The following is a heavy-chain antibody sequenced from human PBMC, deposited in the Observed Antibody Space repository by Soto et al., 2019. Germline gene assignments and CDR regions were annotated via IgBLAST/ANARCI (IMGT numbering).Heavy chain of an antibody. CDR1: GGTFSSYT. V-gene: IGHV1-69*04. D-gene: IGHD2-2*01. CDR3: AREGVVVPAAMPGYYYYYGMDV. CDR2: IIPILGIA. J-gene: IGHJ6*02. Sequence: SVKVSCKASGGTFSSYTISWVRQAPGQGLEWMGRIIPILGIANYAQKFQGRVTITADKSTSTAYMELSSLRSEDTAVYYCAREGVVVPAAMPGYYYYYGMDVWG.